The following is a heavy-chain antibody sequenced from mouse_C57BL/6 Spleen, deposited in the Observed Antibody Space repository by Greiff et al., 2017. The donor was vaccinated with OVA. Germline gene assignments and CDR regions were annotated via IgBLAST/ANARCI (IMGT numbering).Heavy chain of an antibody. CDR1: GYTFTDYN. V-gene: IGHV1-22*01. CDR2: INPNNGGT. CDR3: ARLGLWDYDVGGFYAMDY. Sequence: EVQLQQSGPELVKPGASVKMSCKASGYTFTDYNMHWVKQSHGKSLEWIGYINPNNGGTSYNQKFKGKATLTVNKSSSTAYMELRSLTSEDSAVYYCARLGLWDYDVGGFYAMDYWGQGTSVTVSS. D-gene: IGHD2-4*01. J-gene: IGHJ4*01.